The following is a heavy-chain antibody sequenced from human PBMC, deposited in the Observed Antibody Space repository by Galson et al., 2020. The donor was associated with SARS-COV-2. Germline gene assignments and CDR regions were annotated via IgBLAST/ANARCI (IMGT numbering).Heavy chain of an antibody. CDR2: INGDGDFI. Sequence: GESLKISCAASELTFSNYWMHWVRQAPGKGLVWVSRINGDGDFISYGDSVKGRFTISRDNVKNTVYLQMNSLRAEDTAVYFCASRGPGIKGLDIWGQGTMVTVSS. J-gene: IGHJ3*02. V-gene: IGHV3-74*01. CDR1: ELTFSNYW. CDR3: ASRGPGIKGLDI. D-gene: IGHD3-10*01.